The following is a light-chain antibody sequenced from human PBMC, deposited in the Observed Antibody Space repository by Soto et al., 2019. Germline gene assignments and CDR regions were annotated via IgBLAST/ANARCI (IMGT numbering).Light chain of an antibody. CDR2: DNI. CDR1: SSNIGAGYD. J-gene: IGLJ2*01. CDR3: QSYASSLSTI. Sequence: QSVLTQPPSVSGAPGQRVTISCTGSSSNIGAGYDVHWYQQLPGTAPKLLIYDNINRPSGVPDRFYGSKSGTSASLAITGLQAEDEADYYCQSYASSLSTIFGGGTKLTVL. V-gene: IGLV1-40*01.